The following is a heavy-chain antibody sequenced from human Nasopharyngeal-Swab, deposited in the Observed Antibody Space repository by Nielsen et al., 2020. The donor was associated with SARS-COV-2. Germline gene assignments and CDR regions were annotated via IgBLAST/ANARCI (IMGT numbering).Heavy chain of an antibody. D-gene: IGHD6-13*01. V-gene: IGHV1-3*01. Sequence: WVRQAPGQGLEWMGWINAGNGNTKYSQKFQGRVTITRDTSASTAYMELSSLRSEDTAAYYCARGDYSSSWDRSYYGMDVWGQGTTVTVSS. CDR3: ARGDYSSSWDRSYYGMDV. J-gene: IGHJ6*02. CDR2: INAGNGNT.